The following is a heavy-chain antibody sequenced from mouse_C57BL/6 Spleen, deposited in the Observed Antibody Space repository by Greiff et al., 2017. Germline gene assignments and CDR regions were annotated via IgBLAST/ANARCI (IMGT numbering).Heavy chain of an antibody. J-gene: IGHJ2*01. CDR2: IYPGDGDT. CDR1: GYAFSSSW. CDR3: ARRDGYYPFDY. Sequence: VKLQQSGPELVKPGASVKISCKASGYAFSSSWMNWVKQRPGKGLEWIGRIYPGDGDTNYNGKFKGKATLTADKSSSTAYMQLSSLTSEDSAVYFCARRDGYYPFDYWGQGTTLTVSS. V-gene: IGHV1-82*01. D-gene: IGHD2-3*01.